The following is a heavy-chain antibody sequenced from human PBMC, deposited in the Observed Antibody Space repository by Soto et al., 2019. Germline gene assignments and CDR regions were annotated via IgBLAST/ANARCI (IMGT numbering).Heavy chain of an antibody. CDR1: GFSISSGFY. V-gene: IGHV4-38-2*02. CDR2: IYHSGTT. Sequence: SETLSLPCNVSGFSISSGFYWGWVRQPPGKGLEWIGAIYHSGTTYFNPSLKSRVTMAIDTSKNQFSLSLASVAAADTAMYYCARGMNPQDYWGQGTLVTVSS. CDR3: ARGMNPQDY. D-gene: IGHD6-13*01. J-gene: IGHJ4*02.